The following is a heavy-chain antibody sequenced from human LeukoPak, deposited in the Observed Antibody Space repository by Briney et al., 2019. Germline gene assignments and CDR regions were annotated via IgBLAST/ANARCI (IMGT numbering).Heavy chain of an antibody. Sequence: GASLKVSCNISGYTLTDFSMHWVRQAPGKGLEWMGGFNREDDEAIYAPHFQGRVTVTEDTSTDTAYMELSSLRSGDTAVYYCATLDSYYDNSGRPLVPDWGQGTLVTVSS. CDR2: FNREDDEA. J-gene: IGHJ4*02. CDR3: ATLDSYYDNSGRPLVPD. V-gene: IGHV1-24*01. D-gene: IGHD3-22*01. CDR1: GYTLTDFS.